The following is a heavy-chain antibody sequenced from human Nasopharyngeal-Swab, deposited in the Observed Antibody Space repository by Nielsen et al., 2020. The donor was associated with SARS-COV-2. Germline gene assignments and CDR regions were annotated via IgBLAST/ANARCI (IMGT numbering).Heavy chain of an antibody. D-gene: IGHD2-15*01. CDR1: GFNFRSYA. CDR3: ARALGGHPDS. V-gene: IGHV3-64*01. J-gene: IGHJ5*01. Sequence: GESLKISCAASGFNFRSYAMHWVRPAPGKGLEYVSVISGDGGTTFYANSVKGRFTISRDNSKNTLYLQMGSLRPEDTAVYYCARALGGHPDSWGQGTLVTISS. CDR2: ISGDGGTT.